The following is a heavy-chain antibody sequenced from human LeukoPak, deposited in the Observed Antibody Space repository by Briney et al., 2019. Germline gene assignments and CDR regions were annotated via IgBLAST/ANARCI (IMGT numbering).Heavy chain of an antibody. Sequence: SETLSLTCTVSGGSISSYYWSWIRQPAGKGLEWIGRIYTSGSTNYNPSLKSRVTMSVDTSKNQFSLKLSSVTAADTAVYYCASDNCSGGSCYFDYWGQGTLATVSS. CDR3: ASDNCSGGSCYFDY. CDR1: GGSISSYY. V-gene: IGHV4-4*07. J-gene: IGHJ4*02. CDR2: IYTSGST. D-gene: IGHD2-15*01.